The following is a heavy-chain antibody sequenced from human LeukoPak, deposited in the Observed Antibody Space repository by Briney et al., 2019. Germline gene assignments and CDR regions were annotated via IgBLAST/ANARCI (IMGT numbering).Heavy chain of an antibody. V-gene: IGHV1-2*02. D-gene: IGHD3-9*01. J-gene: IGHJ6*03. CDR2: INPNSGGT. CDR3: ASGYYDILTGYYGYYYMDV. CDR1: GYTFTGYY. Sequence: VASXXXXCKASGYTFTGYYMHWVRQAPGQGLEWMGWINPNSGGTNYAQKFQGRVTMTTHTSISTPYMELSRLISDDTAVYYCASGYYDILTGYYGYYYMDVWGKGTTVTVSS.